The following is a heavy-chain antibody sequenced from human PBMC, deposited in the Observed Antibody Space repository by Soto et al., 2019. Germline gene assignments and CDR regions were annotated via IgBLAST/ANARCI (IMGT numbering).Heavy chain of an antibody. J-gene: IGHJ6*03. CDR1: GYSFTSYW. CDR2: IYPGDSDT. Sequence: PGEALKISCKGSGYSFTSYWIGWVRQMPGKDLEWMGIIYPGDSDTRYSPSFQGQVTNSADKSISTAYLQWSSLKASDTAMYYCARQNYSNYTPASYYYYYYMDVWGKRTTVTVSS. CDR3: ARQNYSNYTPASYYYYYYMDV. D-gene: IGHD4-4*01. V-gene: IGHV5-51*01.